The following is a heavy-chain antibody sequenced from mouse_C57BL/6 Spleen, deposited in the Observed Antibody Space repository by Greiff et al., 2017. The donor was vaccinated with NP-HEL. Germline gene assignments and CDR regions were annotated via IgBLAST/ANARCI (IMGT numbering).Heavy chain of an antibody. D-gene: IGHD4-1*01. CDR2: IYPGDGDT. CDR1: GYAFSSSW. V-gene: IGHV1-82*01. J-gene: IGHJ2*01. Sequence: QVQLKESGPELVKPGASVKISCKASGYAFSSSWMNWVKQRPGKGLEWIGRIYPGDGDTNYNGKFKGKATLTEDKSSSTAYMQLSSLTSEDFAVYFCARNWGPYYFDYWGHGTTLPLSS. CDR3: ARNWGPYYFDY.